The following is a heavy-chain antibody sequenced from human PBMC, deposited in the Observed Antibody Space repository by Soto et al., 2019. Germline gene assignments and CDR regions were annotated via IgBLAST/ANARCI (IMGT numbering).Heavy chain of an antibody. Sequence: PSETLSLTCTVSGGSISSSSYYWGWIRQPPGKGLEWIGSIYYSGSTYYNPSLKSRVTISVDTSKNQFSLKLSSVTAADTAVCYCARLIYFDWTDRTNWFDPWGQGTLVTVSS. J-gene: IGHJ5*02. CDR3: ARLIYFDWTDRTNWFDP. CDR2: IYYSGST. V-gene: IGHV4-39*01. D-gene: IGHD3-9*01. CDR1: GGSISSSSYY.